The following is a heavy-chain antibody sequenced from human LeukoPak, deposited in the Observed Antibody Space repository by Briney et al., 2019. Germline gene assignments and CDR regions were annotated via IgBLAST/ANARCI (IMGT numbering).Heavy chain of an antibody. V-gene: IGHV1-2*02. CDR2: INPNSGGT. D-gene: IGHD5-12*01. CDR3: AREGEYTXGSXWFDP. J-gene: IGHJ5*02. CDR1: GYTFTGYY. Sequence: ASVKVSCKASGYTFTGYYMHWVRQAPGQGLEWMGWINPNSGGTNYAQKFQGRVTMTRDTSINTAYMELSRLRSDDTAVYYCAREGEYTXGSXWFDPWGQGTLVTVSS.